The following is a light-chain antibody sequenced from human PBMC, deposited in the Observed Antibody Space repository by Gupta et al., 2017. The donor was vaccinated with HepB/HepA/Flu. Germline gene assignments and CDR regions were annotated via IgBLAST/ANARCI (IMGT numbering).Light chain of an antibody. J-gene: IGKJ2*04. CDR1: QSVSSN. Sequence: EIVMTQSPATLSVSPGERATLSCRASQSVSSNLAWYQQKPGQAPRLLIFAASTRASDIPARFSGSGSGTDFTLTISSLQSEDFAVYYCQQDNDWPRSFGQGTELEI. V-gene: IGKV3-15*01. CDR2: AAS. CDR3: QQDNDWPRS.